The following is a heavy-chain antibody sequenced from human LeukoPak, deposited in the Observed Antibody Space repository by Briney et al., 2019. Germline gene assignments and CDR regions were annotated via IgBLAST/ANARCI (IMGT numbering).Heavy chain of an antibody. CDR3: ARGRIIPGGYSSGWYRFSAFDI. Sequence: GGSLRLSCAASGFTFSSYAMHWVRQAPGKGLEWVAVISYDGSNKYYADSVKGRFTISRDNSKNTLYLQMNSLRAEDTAVYYCARGRIIPGGYSSGWYRFSAFDIWGQGTMVTVSS. D-gene: IGHD6-19*01. CDR2: ISYDGSNK. CDR1: GFTFSSYA. J-gene: IGHJ3*02. V-gene: IGHV3-30*04.